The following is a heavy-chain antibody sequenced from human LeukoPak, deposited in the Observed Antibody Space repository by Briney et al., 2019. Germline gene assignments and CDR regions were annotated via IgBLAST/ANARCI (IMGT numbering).Heavy chain of an antibody. CDR2: VYYDGIN. CDR1: GGSINNTLFY. CDR3: AKESHLWLDSPYSSSWPFDY. J-gene: IGHJ4*02. D-gene: IGHD6-13*01. V-gene: IGHV4-39*07. Sequence: SETLSLTCTVSGGSINNTLFYWGWIRQPPGKGLEWIGTVYYDGINYSSPSLKSRVATSVDTSKNQFSLRLSSVTAADTAVYYCAKESHLWLDSPYSSSWPFDYWGQGTLVTVSS.